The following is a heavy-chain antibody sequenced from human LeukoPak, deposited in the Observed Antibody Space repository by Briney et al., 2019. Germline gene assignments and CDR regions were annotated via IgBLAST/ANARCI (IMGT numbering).Heavy chain of an antibody. CDR3: AKARYSGSPALDF. D-gene: IGHD1-26*01. J-gene: IGHJ4*02. CDR1: GFIFSSNG. Sequence: QSGESLTLSCAASGFIFSSNGMHWVSQPPGKGLDWVAFTRYDESKTFYGDSVRGRFTISRDNSKNTLYLQMNSLTTDDSAVYYCAKARYSGSPALDFWGQGTLVTASS. V-gene: IGHV3-30*02. CDR2: TRYDESKT.